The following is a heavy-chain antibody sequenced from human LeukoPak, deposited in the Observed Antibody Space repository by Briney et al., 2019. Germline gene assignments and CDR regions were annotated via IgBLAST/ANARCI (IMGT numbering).Heavy chain of an antibody. CDR3: AKDTGGSYRRGYLDF. J-gene: IGHJ4*02. D-gene: IGHD1-26*01. Sequence: PGRSLRLSCAASGLIFDDYAMHWVRQAPGKGLQWVSGISWNSGDIGYADSVKGRLTISRDNAKNSLYLQMNSLRSEDTAFYYCAKDTGGSYRRGYLDFRGQGTQVTVSS. CDR1: GLIFDDYA. V-gene: IGHV3-9*01. CDR2: ISWNSGDI.